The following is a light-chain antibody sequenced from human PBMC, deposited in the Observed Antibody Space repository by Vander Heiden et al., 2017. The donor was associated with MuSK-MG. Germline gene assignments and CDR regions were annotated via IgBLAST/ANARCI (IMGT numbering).Light chain of an antibody. V-gene: IGLV1-40*01. Sequence: QSVLTQPPSMSGAPGQRVTISCTGSRSNIGAGFDVHWYQQLPATAPKLLIFGNSNRPSGVPDRFSGSKSGASASLAITGLQAEDEADYYCQSYDSSLTAYVFGTGTKVTVL. CDR1: RSNIGAGFD. J-gene: IGLJ1*01. CDR2: GNS. CDR3: QSYDSSLTAYV.